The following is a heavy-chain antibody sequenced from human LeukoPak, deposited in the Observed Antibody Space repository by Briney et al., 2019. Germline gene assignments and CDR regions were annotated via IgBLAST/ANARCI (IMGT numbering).Heavy chain of an antibody. D-gene: IGHD3-10*01. CDR3: AKDMGSGSYDHAAFDT. Sequence: GGSLRLSCAASGFSFDDYVMHWVRQVPGKGLEWVSGISWNSGNIGYAESVKGRFTISRDNAKNSLYLQMNSLRVEDTAFYYCAKDMGSGSYDHAAFDTWGQGTMVTVSS. CDR2: ISWNSGNI. CDR1: GFSFDDYV. V-gene: IGHV3-9*01. J-gene: IGHJ3*02.